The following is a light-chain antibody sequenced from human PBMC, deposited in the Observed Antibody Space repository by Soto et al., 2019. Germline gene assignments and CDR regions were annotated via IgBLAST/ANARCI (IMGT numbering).Light chain of an antibody. J-gene: IGKJ1*01. V-gene: IGKV1-39*01. Sequence: DIQMTQSPSSLSASVGDRVTITCRASQSISSYLNWYQQKPGKAPKLPIYAASSLQSGVPSRFSGSGSGTDFTLTIISLQPEDFATYYCQQSYSTPRTFGQGTKVEIK. CDR2: AAS. CDR3: QQSYSTPRT. CDR1: QSISSY.